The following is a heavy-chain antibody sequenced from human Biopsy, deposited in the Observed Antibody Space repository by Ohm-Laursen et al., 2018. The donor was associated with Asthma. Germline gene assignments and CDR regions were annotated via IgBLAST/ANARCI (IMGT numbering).Heavy chain of an antibody. CDR1: GFSLINSGVG. CDR3: ARAVQSDDFVTGYYNSYFDF. Sequence: TTQTLTLTSSFSGFSLINSGVGVGWIRQPPGKAPEWLALIYGNDDRDYSQSLKSRLTITKDTSRRQAVLKMTNMDPVDTGTYFCARAVQSDDFVTGYYNSYFDFWGQGSLVSVSS. CDR2: IYGNDDR. V-gene: IGHV2-5*01. J-gene: IGHJ4*01. D-gene: IGHD3-9*01.